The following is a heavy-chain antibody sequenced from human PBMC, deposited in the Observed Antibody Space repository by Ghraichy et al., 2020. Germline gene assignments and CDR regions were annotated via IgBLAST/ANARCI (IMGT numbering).Heavy chain of an antibody. Sequence: GGSLRLSCTASGLIFSTYWMTWVRQAPGKGLEWVANINQDGREKYYVASVKDRFTISRDNAKNSLYLQMNGLRAEDTAVYYCSSGDTFDIWGQGTMVAVSS. J-gene: IGHJ3*02. V-gene: IGHV3-7*03. CDR1: GLIFSTYW. D-gene: IGHD3-10*01. CDR2: INQDGREK. CDR3: SSGDTFDI.